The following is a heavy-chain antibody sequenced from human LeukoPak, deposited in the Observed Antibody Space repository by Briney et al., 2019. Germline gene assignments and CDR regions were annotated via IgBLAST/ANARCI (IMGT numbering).Heavy chain of an antibody. J-gene: IGHJ4*02. D-gene: IGHD3-10*01. CDR2: MNPNSGNT. CDR3: ARAGYGSGSYPFDY. CDR1: GYTFTSYD. Sequence: ASVKVSCTASGYTFTSYDINWVRQATGQGLEWMGWMNPNSGNTGYAQKFQGRVTITRNTSISTAYMELSSLRSEDTAVYYCARAGYGSGSYPFDYWGQGTLVTVSS. V-gene: IGHV1-8*03.